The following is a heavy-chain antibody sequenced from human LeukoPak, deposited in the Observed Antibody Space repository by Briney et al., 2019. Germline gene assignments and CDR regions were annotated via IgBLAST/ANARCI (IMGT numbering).Heavy chain of an antibody. J-gene: IGHJ4*02. CDR1: GYIFTSYW. CDR2: IYPGDSDT. V-gene: IGHV5-51*01. Sequence: GESLKISCKGSGYIFTSYWIGWVRQMPGKGLEWMGIIYPGDSDTRYSPSFQGQVTISADKSISTAYLQWSSLKASDTAMYYCARHSMITFGGVIDNLDYWGQGTLVTVSS. CDR3: ARHSMITFGGVIDNLDY. D-gene: IGHD3-16*02.